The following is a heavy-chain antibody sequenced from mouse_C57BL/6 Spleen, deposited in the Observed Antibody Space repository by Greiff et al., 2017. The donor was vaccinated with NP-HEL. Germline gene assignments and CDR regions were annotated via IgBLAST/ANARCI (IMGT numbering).Heavy chain of an antibody. D-gene: IGHD1-1*01. CDR3: ARNYGSSYGFAY. V-gene: IGHV1-69*01. J-gene: IGHJ3*01. CDR1: GYTFTSYW. Sequence: QVQLQQPGAELVTPGASVKLSCKASGYTFTSYWMHWVKQRPGQGLEWIGEIDPSDSYTNYNQKFKGKSTLTVDKSSSTAYMQLSSLTSEDSAVYYCARNYGSSYGFAYWGQGTLVTVSA. CDR2: IDPSDSYT.